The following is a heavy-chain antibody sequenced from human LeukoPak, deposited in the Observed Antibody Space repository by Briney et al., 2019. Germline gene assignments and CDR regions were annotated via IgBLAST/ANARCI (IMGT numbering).Heavy chain of an antibody. Sequence: GGSLRLSCEASGFTFSSYAMHWVRQAPGKGLEWVAVISYDGSNKYYADSVKGRFTISRDNSKNTLYLQMNSLRAEDTAVYYCARDREWELMYYFDYWGQGTLVTVSS. CDR3: ARDREWELMYYFDY. CDR1: GFTFSSYA. V-gene: IGHV3-30-3*01. CDR2: ISYDGSNK. D-gene: IGHD1-26*01. J-gene: IGHJ4*02.